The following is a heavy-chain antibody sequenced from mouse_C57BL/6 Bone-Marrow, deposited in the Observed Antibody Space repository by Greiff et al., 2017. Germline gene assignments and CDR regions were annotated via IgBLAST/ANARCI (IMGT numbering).Heavy chain of an antibody. CDR3: ARERGYYGNFYAMDY. CDR1: GYTFTSYW. V-gene: IGHV1-69*01. D-gene: IGHD2-1*01. Sequence: VQLQQPGAELVMPGASVKLSCKASGYTFTSYWMHWVKQRPGQGLEWIGEIDPSDSYTNYNQKFKGKSTLTVDKSSSTAYMQLSSLTSEDSAVYYCARERGYYGNFYAMDYWGQGTSVNV. J-gene: IGHJ4*01. CDR2: IDPSDSYT.